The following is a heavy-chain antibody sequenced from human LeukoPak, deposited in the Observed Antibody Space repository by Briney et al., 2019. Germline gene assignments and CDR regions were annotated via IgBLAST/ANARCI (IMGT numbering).Heavy chain of an antibody. D-gene: IGHD3-10*02. V-gene: IGHV3-48*04. CDR2: ISSSGSTI. J-gene: IGHJ6*04. CDR3: AELGITMIGGV. CDR1: GFTFSSYG. Sequence: GGSLRLSCAASGFTFSSYGMNWVRQAPGRGLEWVSYISSSGSTIYYADSVKGRFTISRDNAKNSLYLQMNSLRAEDTAVYYCAELGITMIGGVWGKGTTVTISS.